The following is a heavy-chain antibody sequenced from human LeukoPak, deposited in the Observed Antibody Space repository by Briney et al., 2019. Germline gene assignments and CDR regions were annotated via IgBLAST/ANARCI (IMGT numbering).Heavy chain of an antibody. V-gene: IGHV3-23*01. Sequence: GGSLRLSCAASGFTLSSYAMSWVRQAPGKGLEWASAISGSGGSTYYADSVKGRFTISRDNSKNTLYLQMNSLRAEDTAVYYCAKEGDSVVVAAADYWGQGPLVTVSS. CDR2: ISGSGGST. CDR1: GFTLSSYA. J-gene: IGHJ4*02. D-gene: IGHD2-15*01. CDR3: AKEGDSVVVAAADY.